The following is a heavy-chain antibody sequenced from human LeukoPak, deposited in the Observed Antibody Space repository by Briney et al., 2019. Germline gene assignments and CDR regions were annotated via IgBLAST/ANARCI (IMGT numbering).Heavy chain of an antibody. V-gene: IGHV5-10-1*01. Sequence: GESLKISCKGSGYSFTSYWIGWVRQMPGKGLEWMGRIDPSDSYTNYSPSFQGHVTISADKSISTAYLQWSSLKASDTAMYYYARHDYGSYNWFDPWGQGTLVTVSS. J-gene: IGHJ5*02. CDR2: IDPSDSYT. CDR1: GYSFTSYW. D-gene: IGHD5-12*01. CDR3: ARHDYGSYNWFDP.